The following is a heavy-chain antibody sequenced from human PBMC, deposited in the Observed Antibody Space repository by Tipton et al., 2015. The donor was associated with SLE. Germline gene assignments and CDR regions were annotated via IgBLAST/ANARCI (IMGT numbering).Heavy chain of an antibody. CDR1: GDSINSRNYY. J-gene: IGHJ3*02. Sequence: TLSLTCSVSGDSINSRNYYWGWVRQTPEKGLERIGSVYYSGTTFYNPSLKSRVTISIDTSRNSFSLKLTSVTAADTAVYYCARLYRVAVADLEAFDIWGQGKMVAVSS. CDR2: VYYSGTT. D-gene: IGHD6-19*01. CDR3: ARLYRVAVADLEAFDI. V-gene: IGHV4-39*07.